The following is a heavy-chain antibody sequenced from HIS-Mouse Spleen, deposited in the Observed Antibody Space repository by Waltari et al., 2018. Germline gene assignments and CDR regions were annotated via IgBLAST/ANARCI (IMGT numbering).Heavy chain of an antibody. J-gene: IGHJ2*01. CDR1: VGSISSSSYS. CDR2: IYYSGST. Sequence: QLQLQESGPGLVKPSETLSLTCTVSVGSISSSSYSRGWIRPPPGKGLEWIGSIYYSGSTYYNPSLKSRVTISVDTSKNQFSLKLSSVTAADTAVYYCAREIPYSSSWYDWYFDLWGRGTLVTVSS. D-gene: IGHD6-13*01. CDR3: AREIPYSSSWYDWYFDL. V-gene: IGHV4-39*07.